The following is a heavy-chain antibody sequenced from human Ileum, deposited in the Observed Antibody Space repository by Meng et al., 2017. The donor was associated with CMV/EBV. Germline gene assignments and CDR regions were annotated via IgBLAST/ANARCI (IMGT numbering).Heavy chain of an antibody. D-gene: IGHD6-19*01. CDR2: IKQDGSET. V-gene: IGHV3-7*01. CDR1: GFTLNKYW. CDR3: ARENTAVPGGDS. Sequence: GESLKISCAASGFTLNKYWMSWVRQAPGKGLEWVANIKQDGSETYYVDSVKGRFTISRDNAKNSLYLQMNSLRVEDTALYFCARENTAVPGGDSWGQGTLVTVSS. J-gene: IGHJ4*02.